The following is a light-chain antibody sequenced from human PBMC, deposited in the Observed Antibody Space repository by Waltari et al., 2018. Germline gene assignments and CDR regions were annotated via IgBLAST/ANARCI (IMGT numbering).Light chain of an antibody. V-gene: IGKV1-39*01. J-gene: IGKJ1*01. CDR2: AAS. Sequence: DIQMTQSPSSLSASVGDRVTITCRASQGISSYLNWYQQKPGKAPKLLIYAASSLQSGVPSRFSGSGSGTDSTLTISSLQPEDFATYYCQQSYSTPRTFGQGTKVEIK. CDR1: QGISSY. CDR3: QQSYSTPRT.